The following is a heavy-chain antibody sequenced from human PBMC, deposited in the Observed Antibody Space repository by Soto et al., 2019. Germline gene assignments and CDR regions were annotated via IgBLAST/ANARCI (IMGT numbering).Heavy chain of an antibody. V-gene: IGHV3-23*01. Sequence: EVQLLESGGGLVQPGGSLRLSCAASGFTFSSYAMSWVRQAPGKGLEWVSAISGSGGSTYYADSVKGRFTISRDNSKNTLYLQMNSLRAEDTAVYYCAKPGYYYDSSGYLYYYYYGMDVWGQGTTVTVSS. CDR3: AKPGYYYDSSGYLYYYYYGMDV. CDR1: GFTFSSYA. J-gene: IGHJ6*02. D-gene: IGHD3-22*01. CDR2: ISGSGGST.